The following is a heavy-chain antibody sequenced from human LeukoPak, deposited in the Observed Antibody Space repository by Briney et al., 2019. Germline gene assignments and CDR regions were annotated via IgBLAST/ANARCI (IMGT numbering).Heavy chain of an antibody. J-gene: IGHJ4*02. D-gene: IGHD6-19*01. CDR2: INWNGGST. CDR1: GFTFDDYG. CDR3: ARVHGGGSSGWHLRPTTNDY. V-gene: IGHV3-20*04. Sequence: GGSLRLSCAASGFTFDDYGMNWVRQAPGKGLEWVCNINWNGGSTGYADSVKGRFIIFRDNAKNSQYLQMNSLRAEDTAVYYCARVHGGGSSGWHLRPTTNDYWGQGTLVTVS.